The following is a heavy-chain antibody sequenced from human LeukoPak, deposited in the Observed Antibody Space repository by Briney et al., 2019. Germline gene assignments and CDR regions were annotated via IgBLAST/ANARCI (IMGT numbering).Heavy chain of an antibody. D-gene: IGHD3-3*01. Sequence: ASVRVSCKASGYTFTNYYIHWVRQAPGQGLEWMGMIIPSDGFTTYAQKFQGRLTMTRDMSTSTVYMELSSLRSEDTALYYCATAGRRLFGVLIPLSFDYWGQGTLVTVSS. CDR1: GYTFTNYY. CDR2: IIPSDGFT. J-gene: IGHJ4*02. CDR3: ATAGRRLFGVLIPLSFDY. V-gene: IGHV1-46*01.